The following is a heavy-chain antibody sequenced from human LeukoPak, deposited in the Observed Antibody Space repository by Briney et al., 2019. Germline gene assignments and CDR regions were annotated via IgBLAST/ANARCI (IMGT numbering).Heavy chain of an antibody. J-gene: IGHJ4*02. CDR2: ISGSGSSS. D-gene: IGHD3-22*01. Sequence: GGSLRLSCAASGFTFSTYALTWVRQAPGKGLEWLSLISGSGSSSYYADSVKGRFTISRDNLRNTLYQQMNSLRAEDTAVYYCARDREDSGGFTDYWGQGTLVTVSS. CDR3: ARDREDSGGFTDY. V-gene: IGHV3-23*01. CDR1: GFTFSTYA.